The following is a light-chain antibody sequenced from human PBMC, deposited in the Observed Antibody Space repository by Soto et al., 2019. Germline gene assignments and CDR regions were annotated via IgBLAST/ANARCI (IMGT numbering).Light chain of an antibody. Sequence: QSALTQPASVSGSPGQSITISCTATSTDVGTFNYVAWYQQYPGKAPKLMIYEVSHRPSGISGRFSGSKSGNTASLTISGLQVDDEADYFCSSYTTSSPYVFGAGTKLTVL. CDR1: STDVGTFNY. CDR3: SSYTTSSPYV. J-gene: IGLJ1*01. V-gene: IGLV2-14*01. CDR2: EVS.